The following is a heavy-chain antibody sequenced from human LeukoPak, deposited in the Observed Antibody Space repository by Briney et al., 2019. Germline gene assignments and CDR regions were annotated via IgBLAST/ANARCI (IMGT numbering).Heavy chain of an antibody. CDR1: GYSFTSYW. D-gene: IGHD2-15*01. Sequence: GESLKISCKGSGYSFTSYWIGWVRQMPGKGLGWMGIIYPGDSDTRYRPSFQGQVTISADKSISTDYLQWSSLKASDTTMYYCARPMGYCSGGSGYDNWFDPWGQGTLVTVSS. CDR3: ARPMGYCSGGSGYDNWFDP. J-gene: IGHJ5*02. CDR2: IYPGDSDT. V-gene: IGHV5-51*03.